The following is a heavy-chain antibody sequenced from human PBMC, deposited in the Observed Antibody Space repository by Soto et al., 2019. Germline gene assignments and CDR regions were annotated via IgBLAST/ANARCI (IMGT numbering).Heavy chain of an antibody. CDR1: GGTFITYA. J-gene: IGHJ6*02. CDR3: AGSGIDFWSGPPLNYYYGLDV. V-gene: IGHV1-69*06. Sequence: QVQLVQSGAEVKKPGSSVRASCKVSGGTFITYAINWVRQAPGQGLEWMGVIIPIFGTVNYAQKFQGRVTITADKSTSTASMELSSLRSEDTAVYYCAGSGIDFWSGPPLNYYYGLDVWGQGTTVTVSS. CDR2: IIPIFGTV. D-gene: IGHD3-3*01.